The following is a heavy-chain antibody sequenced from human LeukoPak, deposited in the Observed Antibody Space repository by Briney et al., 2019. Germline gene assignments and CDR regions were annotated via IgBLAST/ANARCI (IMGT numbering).Heavy chain of an antibody. CDR2: IYYSGST. CDR3: ARHMVGLRLGELSPDY. Sequence: KPSETLSLTCTVSGGSISSSSYCWGWIRQPPGKGLEWIGSIYYSGSTYYNPSLKSRVTISVDTSKNQFSLKLSSVTAADTAVYYCARHMVGLRLGELSPDYWGQGTLVTVSS. J-gene: IGHJ4*02. CDR1: GGSISSSSYC. V-gene: IGHV4-39*01. D-gene: IGHD3-16*02.